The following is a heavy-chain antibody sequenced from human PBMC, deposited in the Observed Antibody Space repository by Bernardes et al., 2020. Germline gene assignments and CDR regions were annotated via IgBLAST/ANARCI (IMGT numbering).Heavy chain of an antibody. CDR1: GFTFNGYG. CDR2: INGNGYDT. CDR3: AKDHSGWYYAWFDS. J-gene: IGHJ5*01. Sequence: GGSLRLSCAASGFTFNGYGMFWVRQAPGKGLEWISAINGNGYDTYYADSVKGRFTISRDNSKNIVYLQMNSLRADDTAVYYCAKDHSGWYYAWFDSWGQGTLVTVSS. V-gene: IGHV3-23*01. D-gene: IGHD6-19*01.